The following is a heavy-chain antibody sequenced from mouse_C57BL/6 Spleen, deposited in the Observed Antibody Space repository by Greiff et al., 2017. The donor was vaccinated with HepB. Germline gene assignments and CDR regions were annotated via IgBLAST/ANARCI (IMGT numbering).Heavy chain of an antibody. D-gene: IGHD1-1*01. Sequence: VKLKVSGPGILQPSQTLSLTCSFSGFSLSTFGMGVGWIRQPSGKGLEWLAHIWWDDDKYYNPALKSRLTISKDTSKNQVFLKIANVDTADTATYYCARSPYYYGSSYVDWYFDVWSTGTTVTVSS. CDR2: IWWDDDK. CDR1: GFSLSTFGMG. V-gene: IGHV8-8*01. J-gene: IGHJ1*03. CDR3: ARSPYYYGSSYVDWYFDV.